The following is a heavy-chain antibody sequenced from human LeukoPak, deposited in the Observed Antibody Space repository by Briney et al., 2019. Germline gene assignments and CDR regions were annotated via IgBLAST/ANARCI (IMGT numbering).Heavy chain of an antibody. D-gene: IGHD2-2*02. CDR2: IYYSGST. Sequence: SETLSLTCTVSGGSISSSTFCWGWIRQPPGKGLDWIGSIYYSGSTYYNPSLKSRVTISVDTSKNQFSLKLSSVTAADTAVYYCARQGVVVPAAIYRAFDIWGQGTMVTVSS. CDR3: ARQGVVVPAAIYRAFDI. CDR1: GGSISSSTFC. V-gene: IGHV4-39*01. J-gene: IGHJ3*02.